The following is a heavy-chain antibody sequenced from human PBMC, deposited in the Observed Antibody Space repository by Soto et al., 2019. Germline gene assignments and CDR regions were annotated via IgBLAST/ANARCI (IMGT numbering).Heavy chain of an antibody. D-gene: IGHD4-17*01. Sequence: SETLSLTCTVSGGAITRTSDYWGWIRQPPGKGLEWIGSMYYSGNTYYNPSLKSRVTISVDTSKNQFSLELSSVTAADTAVYYCVRQDGDYGSYSHYVMDVWGQGTTVTVAS. CDR2: MYYSGNT. CDR1: GGAITRTSDY. V-gene: IGHV4-39*01. J-gene: IGHJ6*02. CDR3: VRQDGDYGSYSHYVMDV.